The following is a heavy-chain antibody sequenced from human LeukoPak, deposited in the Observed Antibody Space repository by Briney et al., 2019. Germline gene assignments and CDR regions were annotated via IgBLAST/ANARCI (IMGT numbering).Heavy chain of an antibody. Sequence: PGGSLRLSCAASGFTFSSYGMHWVRQAPGKGLEWVAVIWYDGSNKYYADSVKGRFTISRDNSKNTLYLQMNSLRAEDTAVYYCARDLAAGRDYFDYWGQGTLVTVPS. CDR2: IWYDGSNK. V-gene: IGHV3-33*01. CDR3: ARDLAAGRDYFDY. J-gene: IGHJ4*02. D-gene: IGHD6-13*01. CDR1: GFTFSSYG.